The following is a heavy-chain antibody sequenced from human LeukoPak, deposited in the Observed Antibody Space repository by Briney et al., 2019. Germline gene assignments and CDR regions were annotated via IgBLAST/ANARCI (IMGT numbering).Heavy chain of an antibody. D-gene: IGHD6-19*01. J-gene: IGHJ4*02. CDR1: GFTFSSYA. Sequence: GGSLRLSCAASGFTFSSYAMSWVRQAPGKGLEGVSAISGSAYSTYYADSVKGRFTISRDNSKNTLYLQMNSLRAEDTAVYYCAKETVAAPPIDYWGQGTLVTVSS. V-gene: IGHV3-23*01. CDR2: ISGSAYST. CDR3: AKETVAAPPIDY.